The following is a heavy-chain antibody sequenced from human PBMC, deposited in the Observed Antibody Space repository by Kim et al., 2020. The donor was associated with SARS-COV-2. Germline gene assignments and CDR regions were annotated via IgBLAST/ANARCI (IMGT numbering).Heavy chain of an antibody. Sequence: SETLSLTCAVYGGSFSGYYWSWIRQPPGKGLEWIGEINHSGSTNYNPSLKSRVTISVDTSKNQFSLKLSSVTAADTAVYYCARGRTGSDGYDYFDYWGQGTLVTVSS. CDR2: INHSGST. CDR3: ARGRTGSDGYDYFDY. J-gene: IGHJ4*02. CDR1: GGSFSGYY. D-gene: IGHD5-12*01. V-gene: IGHV4-34*01.